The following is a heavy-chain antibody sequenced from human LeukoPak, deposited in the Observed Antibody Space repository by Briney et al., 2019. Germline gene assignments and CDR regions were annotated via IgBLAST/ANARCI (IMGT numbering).Heavy chain of an antibody. D-gene: IGHD4-17*01. Sequence: GGSLRLSCAASGFTFSSYGMNWVRQAPGKGLEWVSYISSSGSTMYYADSVKGRFTISRDNAKNSLYLQMNSLRAEDTAVYYCARVIYGCHGDWGQGTLVTVSS. J-gene: IGHJ4*02. CDR3: ARVIYGCHGD. CDR1: GFTFSSYG. V-gene: IGHV3-48*03. CDR2: ISSSGSTM.